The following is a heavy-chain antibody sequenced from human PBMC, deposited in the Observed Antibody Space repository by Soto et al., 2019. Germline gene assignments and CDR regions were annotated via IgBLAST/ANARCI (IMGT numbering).Heavy chain of an antibody. CDR3: ARGPLLRFLEWLLYPAGKEYYMDV. V-gene: IGHV1-8*01. CDR2: MNPNSGNT. Sequence: ASVKVSCKASGYTFTSYDINWVRQATGQGLGWMGWMNPNSGNTGYAQKFQGRVTMTRNTSISTAYMELSSLRSEDTAVYYCARGPLLRFLEWLLYPAGKEYYMDVWGKGTTVTVSS. J-gene: IGHJ6*03. CDR1: GYTFTSYD. D-gene: IGHD3-3*01.